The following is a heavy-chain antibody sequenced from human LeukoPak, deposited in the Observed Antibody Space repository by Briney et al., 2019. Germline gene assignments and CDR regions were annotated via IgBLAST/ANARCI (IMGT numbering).Heavy chain of an antibody. Sequence: GGSLRLSCAASGFTFRSYAMSWVRQAPGKGLEWVSGISGSGGSTYYADSVQGRFTISRDYSVDTLYLQMNSLRVDDTALYYCAKAGGNYPPYDYWGQGTLVTVSS. CDR3: AKAGGNYPPYDY. J-gene: IGHJ4*02. CDR1: GFTFRSYA. D-gene: IGHD3-10*01. CDR2: ISGSGGST. V-gene: IGHV3-23*01.